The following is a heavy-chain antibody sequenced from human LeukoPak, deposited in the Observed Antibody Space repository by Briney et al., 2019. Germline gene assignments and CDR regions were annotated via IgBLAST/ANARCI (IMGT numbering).Heavy chain of an antibody. J-gene: IGHJ6*03. Sequence: PSETLSLTCAVSGYSISSGHYWGWIRQPPGKGLEWIGSIYHSGSTYCNPSLKSRVTISIDTSKNQFSLKLSSVTAADTAVYYCARVHYFDSSGYYSSTYYYYMDVWGKGTTVTVSS. D-gene: IGHD3-22*01. CDR2: IYHSGST. CDR1: GYSISSGHY. V-gene: IGHV4-38-2*01. CDR3: ARVHYFDSSGYYSSTYYYYMDV.